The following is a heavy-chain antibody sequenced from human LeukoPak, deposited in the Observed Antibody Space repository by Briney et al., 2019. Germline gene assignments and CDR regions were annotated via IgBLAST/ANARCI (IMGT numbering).Heavy chain of an antibody. CDR2: INAGNGNT. D-gene: IGHD2-2*01. Sequence: GASVKVSCKASGHTFTSYAMHWVRQAPGQTLEWLGWINAGNGNTKYSQKFQGRVTITGDTSASTAYMELSSLRSEDTALYYCARDGACSSTSCSFDYWGQGTLVTVSS. V-gene: IGHV1-3*01. CDR3: ARDGACSSTSCSFDY. CDR1: GHTFTSYA. J-gene: IGHJ4*02.